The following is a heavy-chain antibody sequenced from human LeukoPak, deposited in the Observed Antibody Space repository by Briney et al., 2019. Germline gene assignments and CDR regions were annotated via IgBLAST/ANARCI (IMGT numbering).Heavy chain of an antibody. CDR2: ISYDGSNK. CDR3: AKDYSNYCDY. J-gene: IGHJ4*02. D-gene: IGHD4-11*01. CDR1: GFTFSSYG. Sequence: GRSLRLSCAASGFTFSSYGMHWVRQAPGKGLEWVAVISYDGSNKYYADSVKGRFTIFRDNSKNTLYLQMNSLRAEDTAVYYCAKDYSNYCDYWGQGTLVTVSS. V-gene: IGHV3-30*18.